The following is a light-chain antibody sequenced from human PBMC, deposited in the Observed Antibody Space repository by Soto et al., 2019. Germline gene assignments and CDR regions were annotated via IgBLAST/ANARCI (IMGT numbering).Light chain of an antibody. CDR3: QQYNSS. CDR2: KAS. CDR1: QSIGNW. V-gene: IGKV1-5*03. J-gene: IGKJ2*01. Sequence: DIQMTQSPSTLSASVGDRVTITCRARQSIGNWLAWYQQKPGKAPKLLIYKASSLESEVPSRFSGSGSGTEYTLTISSLQPDDFATYYCQQYNSSFGRGTKVEIK.